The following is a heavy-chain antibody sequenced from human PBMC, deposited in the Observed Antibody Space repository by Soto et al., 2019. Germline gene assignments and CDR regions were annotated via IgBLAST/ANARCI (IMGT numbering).Heavy chain of an antibody. CDR1: GYGKNCFN. D-gene: IGHD3-22*01. CDR2: INAGNGNT. J-gene: IGHJ4*02. V-gene: IGHV1-3*01. CDR3: ARPKDYDDCLDL. Sequence: GPSAKVSCEDSGYGKNCFNMHWVHQEKGQRLEWMGWINAGNGNTKYSQKFQGRVTFTRDTSANTAYMELSSLISEDTAVYYCARPKDYDDCLDLWGQGTLVTVSS.